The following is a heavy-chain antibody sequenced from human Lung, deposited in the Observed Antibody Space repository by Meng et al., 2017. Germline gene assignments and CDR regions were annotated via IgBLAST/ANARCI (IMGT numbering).Heavy chain of an antibody. Sequence: QGQLQEWGAGRLKPSETLSLTCVVSGGSFSDYYWSWIRQPPGKGLEWIGEINHSGSTNYNPSLENRATISVDTSQNNLSLKLSSVTAADSAVYYCARGPTTMAHDFDYWGQGTLVTVSS. V-gene: IGHV4-34*01. CDR2: INHSGST. J-gene: IGHJ4*02. CDR3: ARGPTTMAHDFDY. D-gene: IGHD4-11*01. CDR1: GGSFSDYY.